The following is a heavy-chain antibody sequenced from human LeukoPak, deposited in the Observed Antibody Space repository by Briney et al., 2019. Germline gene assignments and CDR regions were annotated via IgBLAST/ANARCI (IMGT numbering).Heavy chain of an antibody. Sequence: PGGSLRLSCAASGFTFDDYAMHWVRQAPGKGLVWVSHVNSDGSGTDYADSVKGRFTISRDNAKNTLYLQMNSLRVEDTAVYYCVCLGLGGLSLDWGQGTLVTVSS. V-gene: IGHV3-74*01. CDR2: VNSDGSGT. J-gene: IGHJ4*02. CDR3: VCLGLGGLSLD. D-gene: IGHD3-16*01. CDR1: GFTFDDYA.